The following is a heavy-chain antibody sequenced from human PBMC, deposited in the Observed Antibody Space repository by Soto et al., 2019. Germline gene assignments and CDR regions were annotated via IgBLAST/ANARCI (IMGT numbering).Heavy chain of an antibody. V-gene: IGHV3-21*01. CDR3: ARERYGSGTPDY. CDR2: ISSSGSYT. CDR1: GFIFSSYS. J-gene: IGHJ4*02. Sequence: GGSPRLSCAASGFIFSSYSMNWVRQAPGKGLEWVASISSSGSYTYYADSVKGRFTISRDNAKNSLYLQMNSLRAEDTAVYYCARERYGSGTPDYWGQGTLVTVSS. D-gene: IGHD3-10*01.